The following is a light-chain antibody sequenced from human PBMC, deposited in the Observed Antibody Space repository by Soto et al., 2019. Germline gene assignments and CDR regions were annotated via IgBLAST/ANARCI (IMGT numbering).Light chain of an antibody. J-gene: IGKJ3*01. CDR1: QSISSW. CDR3: QQYNSYSFT. Sequence: DIQMTQSPSTLSASVGDRVTITCRASQSISSWVAWYQQKPGKAPKLLIYKASSLASGVPSRFSGSGSGTEFTLTISSLQPDDFATYYCQQYNSYSFTFGPGTKVNIK. V-gene: IGKV1-5*03. CDR2: KAS.